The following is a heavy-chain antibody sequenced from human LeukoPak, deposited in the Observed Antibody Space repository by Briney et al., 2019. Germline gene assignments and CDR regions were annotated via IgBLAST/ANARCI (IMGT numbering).Heavy chain of an antibody. Sequence: APVKVSCKASGGTFSSYAISWVRQAPGQGLEWMGGIIPIFGTANYAQKFQGRVTITADESTSTAYMELSSLRSEDTAVYYCARHDSYYYDSSGYFAYWGQGTLVTVSS. J-gene: IGHJ4*02. V-gene: IGHV1-69*13. D-gene: IGHD3-22*01. CDR2: IIPIFGTA. CDR1: GGTFSSYA. CDR3: ARHDSYYYDSSGYFAY.